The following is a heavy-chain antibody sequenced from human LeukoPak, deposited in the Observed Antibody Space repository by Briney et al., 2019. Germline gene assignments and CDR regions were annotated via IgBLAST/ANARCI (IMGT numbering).Heavy chain of an antibody. V-gene: IGHV4-34*01. J-gene: IGHJ4*02. CDR3: ARGYSSGWYRAYYFDY. CDR1: GGSISSYY. Sequence: SETLSLTCTVSGGSISSYYWSWIRQPPGKGLEWIGEINHSGSTNYNPSLKSRVTISVDTSKNQFSLKLSSVTAADTAVYYCARGYSSGWYRAYYFDYWGQGTLVTVSS. D-gene: IGHD6-19*01. CDR2: INHSGST.